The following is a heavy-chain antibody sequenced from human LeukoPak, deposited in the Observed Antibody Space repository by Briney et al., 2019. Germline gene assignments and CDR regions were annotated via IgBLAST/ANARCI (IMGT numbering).Heavy chain of an antibody. V-gene: IGHV3-48*04. J-gene: IGHJ4*02. CDR2: ISSSSSTI. CDR3: ARDRYSYGYRGAFDY. Sequence: GGSLRLSCAASGFSFSSYSMNWVRQAPGKGLEWVAYISSSSSTIYYADSMKGRFTISRDNAKNSPYLQMNSLRAEDTAVYYCARDRYSYGYRGAFDYWGQGTLVTVSS. CDR1: GFSFSSYS. D-gene: IGHD5-18*01.